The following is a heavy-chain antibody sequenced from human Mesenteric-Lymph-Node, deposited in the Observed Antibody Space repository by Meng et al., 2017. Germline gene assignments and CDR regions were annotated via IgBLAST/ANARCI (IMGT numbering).Heavy chain of an antibody. CDR1: GFTFSSYG. V-gene: IGHV3-33*01. Sequence: GESLKISCAASGFTFSSYGMHWVRQAPGKGLEWVAVIWYDGSNKYYADSVKGRFTISRDNSKNTLYLQMNSLRAEDTAVYYCARARDTAMVSGAFDIWGQGTMVTVSS. CDR2: IWYDGSNK. J-gene: IGHJ3*02. CDR3: ARARDTAMVSGAFDI. D-gene: IGHD5-18*01.